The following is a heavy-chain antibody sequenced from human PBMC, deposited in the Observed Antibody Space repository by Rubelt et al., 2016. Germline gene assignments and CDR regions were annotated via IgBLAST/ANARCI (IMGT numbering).Heavy chain of an antibody. CDR2: VYYSGST. D-gene: IGHD6-13*01. Sequence: QVQLQQWGAGLLKPSETLSLTCSVSGDSIINNLYYWAWIRQPPGKGLEWIGSVYYSGSTYYNPSLKSRVTISIDTSKNQFSLNLKSVTAADTAVYYCARTYSSTWTRFDYWGQGTLVIVSS. J-gene: IGHJ4*02. CDR3: ARTYSSTWTRFDY. CDR1: GDSIINNLYY. V-gene: IGHV4-39*01.